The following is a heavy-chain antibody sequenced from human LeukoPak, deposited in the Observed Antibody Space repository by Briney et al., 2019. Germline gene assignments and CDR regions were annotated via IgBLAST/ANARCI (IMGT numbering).Heavy chain of an antibody. CDR3: ARPGDGYNWGRFDC. CDR1: GFTLGSYW. V-gene: IGHV3-7*04. Sequence: GGSLRLSCSASGFTLGSYWMSWVRQAPGGGLEWVANIKEAGSEKYYVDSVKGRFAISRDNAMNSLYLQMNSLRAEDTAVYYCARPGDGYNWGRFDCWGQGTLVTVSS. CDR2: IKEAGSEK. D-gene: IGHD5-24*01. J-gene: IGHJ4*02.